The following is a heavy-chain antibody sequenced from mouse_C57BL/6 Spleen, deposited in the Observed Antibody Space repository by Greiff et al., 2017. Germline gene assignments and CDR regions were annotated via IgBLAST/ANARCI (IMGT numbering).Heavy chain of an antibody. CDR2: INPSNGGT. CDR1: GYTFTSYW. Sequence: QVQLQQSGTELVKPGASVKLSCKASGYTFTSYWMHWVKQRPGQGLEWIGNINPSNGGTNYNEKFKSKATLTVDKSSSTAYMQLSSLTSEDSAVYYCVTPFITTVVADFDYWGQGTTLTVSS. CDR3: VTPFITTVVADFDY. V-gene: IGHV1-53*01. D-gene: IGHD1-1*01. J-gene: IGHJ2*01.